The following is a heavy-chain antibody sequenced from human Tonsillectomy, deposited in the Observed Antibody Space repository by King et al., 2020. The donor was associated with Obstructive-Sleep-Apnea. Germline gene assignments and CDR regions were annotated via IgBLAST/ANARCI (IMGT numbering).Heavy chain of an antibody. CDR1: GFTFRNYW. Sequence: VQLVESGGGLVQPGGYLRLSCAASGFTFRNYWMHWVRQPPGKGLVWVSRINSDGSSTKYADSLKGRFTISRDNAKNTLYLQMNSLRAEDTAVYYCGRDLDQDSSSCGYWGQRTLVTVSS. J-gene: IGHJ4*02. CDR2: INSDGSST. CDR3: GRDLDQDSSSCGY. D-gene: IGHD6-13*01. V-gene: IGHV3-74*03.